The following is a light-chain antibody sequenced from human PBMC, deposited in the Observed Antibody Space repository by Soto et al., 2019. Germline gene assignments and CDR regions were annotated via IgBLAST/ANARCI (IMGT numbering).Light chain of an antibody. J-gene: IGLJ1*01. CDR3: SSYTSSSPSDYV. CDR1: SSDVGGYNY. CDR2: DVS. Sequence: QSVLTQPAFVSGSPGQSITISCTGTSSDVGGYNYVSWYQQHPGKAPKLMIYDVSNRPSGVSNRFSGSKSGNTASLTISGLQAEDEADYYCSSYTSSSPSDYVFGTGTKLTVL. V-gene: IGLV2-14*01.